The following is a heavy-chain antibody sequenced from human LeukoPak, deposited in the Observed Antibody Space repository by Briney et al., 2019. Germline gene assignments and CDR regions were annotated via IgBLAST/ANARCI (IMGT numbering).Heavy chain of an antibody. Sequence: SQTLSLTCTVSGGSISSGGYYWSWIRQHPGTGLEWIGYIYCSGSTYYNPSLKSRVTISVDTSKNQFSLKLSSVTAADTAVYYCARVEVTGTIDYWGQGTLVTVSS. D-gene: IGHD3-22*01. CDR3: ARVEVTGTIDY. CDR1: GGSISSGGYY. V-gene: IGHV4-31*03. CDR2: IYCSGST. J-gene: IGHJ4*02.